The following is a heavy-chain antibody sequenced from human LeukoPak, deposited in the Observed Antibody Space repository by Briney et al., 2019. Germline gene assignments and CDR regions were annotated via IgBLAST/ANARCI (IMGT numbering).Heavy chain of an antibody. D-gene: IGHD3-10*01. V-gene: IGHV3-33*01. CDR1: GFTFGSYG. Sequence: GGSLRLSCAASGFTFGSYGMHWVRQAPGKGLEWVAVIWYDGSNKYYADSVKGRFTISRDNSKNTLYLQMNSLRAEDTAVYYCARGPSYGLRSDFLDYWGQGILVTVSS. CDR2: IWYDGSNK. CDR3: ARGPSYGLRSDFLDY. J-gene: IGHJ4*02.